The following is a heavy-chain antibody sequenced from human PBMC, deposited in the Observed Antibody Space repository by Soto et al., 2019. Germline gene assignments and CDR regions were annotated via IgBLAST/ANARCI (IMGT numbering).Heavy chain of an antibody. Sequence: ASVKVSCKASGYTFTSYGISWVRQAPGQGLEWMGWISAYNGNTNYAQKLQGRVTMTTDTSTRTAYLELRSLGSDDTAVYSCARFCSSTSGRQGPWGQGTLVTVSS. CDR2: ISAYNGNT. V-gene: IGHV1-18*01. D-gene: IGHD2-2*01. J-gene: IGHJ5*02. CDR3: ARFCSSTSGRQGP. CDR1: GYTFTSYG.